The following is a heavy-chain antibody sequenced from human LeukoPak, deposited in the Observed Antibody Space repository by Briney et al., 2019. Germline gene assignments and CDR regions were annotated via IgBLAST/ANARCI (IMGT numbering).Heavy chain of an antibody. CDR3: AREWGLESSGYYYAY. J-gene: IGHJ4*02. D-gene: IGHD3-22*01. V-gene: IGHV1-69*13. CDR2: ITPIFGTA. CDR1: GGTFSRFT. Sequence: SVKASCKASGGTFSRFTISWVRQAPGQGFEWMGGITPIFGTANFAQKFQGRVSITADGSTSTAFMELSSLRSEDTAVYYCAREWGLESSGYYYAYWGQGTLVTVSS.